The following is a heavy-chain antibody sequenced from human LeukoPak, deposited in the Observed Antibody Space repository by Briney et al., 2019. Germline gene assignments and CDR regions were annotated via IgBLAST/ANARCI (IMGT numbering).Heavy chain of an antibody. CDR3: ARDLSTSCYAYDY. CDR1: GGSFSGYY. J-gene: IGHJ4*02. D-gene: IGHD2-2*01. V-gene: IGHV4-34*01. CDR2: INHSGST. Sequence: SETLSLTCAVYGGSFSGYYWSWIRQPPGKGLEWIGEINHSGSTNYNPSLKSRVTISVDTSKNQFSLKLSSVTAADTAVYYCARDLSTSCYAYDYWGQGTLVTVSS.